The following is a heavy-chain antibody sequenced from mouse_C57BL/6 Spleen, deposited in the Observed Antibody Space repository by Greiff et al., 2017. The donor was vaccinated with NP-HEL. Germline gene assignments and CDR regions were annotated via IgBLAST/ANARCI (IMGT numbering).Heavy chain of an antibody. CDR1: GYTFTDYY. D-gene: IGHD4-1*01. J-gene: IGHJ1*03. Sequence: EVQLQQSGPELVKPGASVKISCKASGYTFTDYYMNWVKQSHGKSLEWIGDINPNNGGTSYNQKFKGKGTLTVDKSSSTAYMELRSLTSEDSAVYYCARPYLGYWYFDVWGTGTTVTVSS. V-gene: IGHV1-26*01. CDR2: INPNNGGT. CDR3: ARPYLGYWYFDV.